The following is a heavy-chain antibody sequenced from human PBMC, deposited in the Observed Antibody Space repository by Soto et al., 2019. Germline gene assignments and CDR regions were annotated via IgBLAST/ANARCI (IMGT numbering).Heavy chain of an antibody. D-gene: IGHD3-16*01. CDR3: AAGYLTSYDYICGNYRVDAFDV. CDR1: GFTFSRSA. CDR2: IVVDSGNT. J-gene: IGHJ3*01. Sequence: RQLVQSGPEVKKPGTSVKVSCKASGFTFSRSAMQWVRQARGQRLEWIGWIVVDSGNTNYAQKFQERVTLTRDKSTSKAYMDQSSLRSEDTAVYYCAAGYLTSYDYICGNYRVDAFDVWGQGTMVTVSS. V-gene: IGHV1-58*02.